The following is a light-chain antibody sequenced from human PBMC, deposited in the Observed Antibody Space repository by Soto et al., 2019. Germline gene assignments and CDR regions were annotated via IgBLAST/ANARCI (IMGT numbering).Light chain of an antibody. CDR2: AES. J-gene: IGKJ3*01. CDR1: QGIRNY. V-gene: IGKV1-27*01. CDR3: QKYSSVPV. Sequence: DIQMTQSPTSLSASVGDRFTITCRASQGIRNYVAWYQQIAGKATKFLINAESTLQSGVPSRFSGSGSGTDFTLTINGLQPEDVATSSCQKYSSVPVFGPGTKVEIK.